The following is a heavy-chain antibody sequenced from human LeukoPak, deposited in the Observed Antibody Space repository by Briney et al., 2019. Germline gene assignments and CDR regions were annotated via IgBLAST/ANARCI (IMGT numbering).Heavy chain of an antibody. CDR1: GNSVPSDSAA. CDR3: ARDRVGWAREPHLDY. V-gene: IGHV6-1*01. Sequence: SQTPSLTCAISGNSVPSDSAAWNWIRQSPSRGLEWLGRTYYRSEWYNDYAVSMKSRISINPDTSKNQFSLQLSSVTPEDTAVYYCARDRVGWAREPHLDYWGRGTLVTVSS. J-gene: IGHJ4*02. CDR2: TYYRSEWYN. D-gene: IGHD6-19*01.